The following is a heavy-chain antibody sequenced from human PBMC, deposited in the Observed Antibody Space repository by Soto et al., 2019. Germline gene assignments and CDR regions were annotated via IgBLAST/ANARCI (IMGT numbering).Heavy chain of an antibody. V-gene: IGHV5-10-1*01. D-gene: IGHD6-13*01. CDR3: ARAAIHGSSWYFWFDP. Sequence: PGESLKISCKGSGYSFTSYWISWVRQMPGKGLEWMGRIDPSDSYTNYSPSFQGHVTISADKSISTAYMELSSLRSEDAAVYYCARAAIHGSSWYFWFDPWGQGTLVTVSS. CDR2: IDPSDSYT. J-gene: IGHJ5*02. CDR1: GYSFTSYW.